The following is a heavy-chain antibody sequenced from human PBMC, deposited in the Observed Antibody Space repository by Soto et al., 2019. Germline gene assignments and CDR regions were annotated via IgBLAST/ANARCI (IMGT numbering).Heavy chain of an antibody. D-gene: IGHD5-12*01. CDR2: INSDGCST. Sequence: EVQLVESGGGLVQPGGSLRLSCAASGFTFSSYWMHWVRQAPGQGLVWVSRINSDGCSTSYADSVKGRFTISRDNAKNTLYLQMNSLRAEDTAVYYCARDLDIALFDYWGQGSLVTVSS. J-gene: IGHJ4*02. V-gene: IGHV3-74*01. CDR1: GFTFSSYW. CDR3: ARDLDIALFDY.